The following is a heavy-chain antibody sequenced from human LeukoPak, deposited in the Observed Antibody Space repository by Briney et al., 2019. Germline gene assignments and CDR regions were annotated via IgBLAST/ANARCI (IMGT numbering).Heavy chain of an antibody. CDR3: ARLTIFGVVMYFDY. J-gene: IGHJ4*02. D-gene: IGHD3-3*01. CDR1: GGSISSGDYY. V-gene: IGHV4-30-4*08. Sequence: SQTLFLTCTVSGGSISSGDYYWSWIRQPPGKGLEWIGYIYYSGSTYYNPSLKSRVTISVDTSKNQFSLKLSSVTAADTAVYYCARLTIFGVVMYFDYWGQGTLVTVSS. CDR2: IYYSGST.